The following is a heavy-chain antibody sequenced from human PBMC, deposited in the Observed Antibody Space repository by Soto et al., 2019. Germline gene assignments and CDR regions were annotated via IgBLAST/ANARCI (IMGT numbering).Heavy chain of an antibody. CDR2: IATDGRRS. Sequence: PGGSLRLSSVASGINFNSSNMHCVRQAPGKGPEWAAGIATDGRRSHYTDSGKGQFTISKHNPKNTQYLEKNNHRPEHTATYYSSRVATALAHEYWGQGTPVTISS. V-gene: IGHV3-30*04. CDR1: GINFNSSN. J-gene: IGHJ4*02. D-gene: IGHD5-12*01. CDR3: SRVATALAHEY.